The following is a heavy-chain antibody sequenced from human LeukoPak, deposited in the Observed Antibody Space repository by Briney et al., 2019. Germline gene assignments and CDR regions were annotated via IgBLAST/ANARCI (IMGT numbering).Heavy chain of an antibody. V-gene: IGHV1-69*13. Sequence: GASVKVSCKASGGTFSSYAISWVRQAPGQGLEWMGGIIPIFGTANYAQKFQGRVTITADESTSTAYMELSSLRSEDTAVYYCARDLNSIAGYWFDPWGQGTLVTVSS. CDR2: IIPIFGTA. CDR1: GGTFSSYA. D-gene: IGHD6-6*01. J-gene: IGHJ5*02. CDR3: ARDLNSIAGYWFDP.